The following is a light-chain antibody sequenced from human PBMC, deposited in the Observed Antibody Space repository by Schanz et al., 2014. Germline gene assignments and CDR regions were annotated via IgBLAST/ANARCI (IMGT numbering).Light chain of an antibody. J-gene: IGLJ3*02. CDR1: SSNIGSNY. CDR3: AVWDDSLKVV. CDR2: SNN. Sequence: QSVLTQPPSASGTPGQRVTISCSGSSSNIGSNYVYWYQQLPGTAPKLLIYSNNQRPSGVPDRFSGSRSGTSASLAISGLRSEDEADFYCAVWDDSLKVVFGGGTQLTVL. V-gene: IGLV1-47*02.